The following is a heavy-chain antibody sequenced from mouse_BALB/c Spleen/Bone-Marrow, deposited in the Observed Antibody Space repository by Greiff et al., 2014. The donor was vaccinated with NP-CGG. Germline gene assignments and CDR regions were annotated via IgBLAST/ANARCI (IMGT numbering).Heavy chain of an antibody. CDR3: ARSADWYFDV. Sequence: VQLQQSGPGLVKPSQSLSLTCTVTGYSITSDYAWHWIRQFPGNKLEWMGYISYSGSTSYYPYLKSRISITRDTSKNQLFLQLNSVTNEDTATYYCARSADWYFDVWGAGTTVTVSS. V-gene: IGHV3-2*02. J-gene: IGHJ1*01. CDR1: GYSITSDYA. CDR2: ISYSGST.